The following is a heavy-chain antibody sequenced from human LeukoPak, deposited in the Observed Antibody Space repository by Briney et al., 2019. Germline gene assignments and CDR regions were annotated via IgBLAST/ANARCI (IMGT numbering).Heavy chain of an antibody. J-gene: IGHJ5*02. V-gene: IGHV2-5*02. CDR1: GLSLSTSGVG. CDR3: AHRGYCSGGSCYSSGNWFDP. D-gene: IGHD2-15*01. CDR2: IYWDDDK. Sequence: SGPTLVNPTQTLTLTCTFSGLSLSTSGVGVGWIRQPPGKALEWLALIYWDDDKRYSPSLKSRLTITKDTSKNQVVLTMTNMDPVDTATYYCAHRGYCSGGSCYSSGNWFDPWGQGTLVTVSS.